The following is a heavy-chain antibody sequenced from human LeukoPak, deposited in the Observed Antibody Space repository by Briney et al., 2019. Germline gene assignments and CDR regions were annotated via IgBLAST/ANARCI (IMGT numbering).Heavy chain of an antibody. J-gene: IGHJ6*02. Sequence: PGRSLRLSCAASGFTFSSYAMHWVRQAPGKGLEWVAVISYDGSNKYYADSMKGRFTISRDNSKNTLYLQMNSLRAEDTAVYYCARGHCSSTSCYLAVRSDNYYYGMDVWGQGTTATVSS. CDR1: GFTFSSYA. V-gene: IGHV3-30-3*01. D-gene: IGHD2-2*01. CDR2: ISYDGSNK. CDR3: ARGHCSSTSCYLAVRSDNYYYGMDV.